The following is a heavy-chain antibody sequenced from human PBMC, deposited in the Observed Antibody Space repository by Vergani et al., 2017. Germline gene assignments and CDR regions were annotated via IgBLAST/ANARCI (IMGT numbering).Heavy chain of an antibody. J-gene: IGHJ6*02. D-gene: IGHD6-19*01. CDR1: GFTVSSNY. Sequence: VQLVESGGGVVQPGGSLRLSCAASGFTVSSNYMSWVRQAPGKGLEWVSVIYSGGSTYYADSVKGRFTISRDNSKNTLYLQMNSLRAEDTAVYYCARDSQTVAGMRYGMDVWGQGTTVTVSS. CDR3: ARDSQTVAGMRYGMDV. V-gene: IGHV3-66*02. CDR2: IYSGGST.